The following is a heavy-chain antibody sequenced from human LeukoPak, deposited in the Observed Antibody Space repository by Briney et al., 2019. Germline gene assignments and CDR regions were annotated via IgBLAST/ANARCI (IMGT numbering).Heavy chain of an antibody. CDR3: ARYTVAEVV. CDR1: GYTFSSYA. D-gene: IGHD6-19*01. Sequence: GGSLRLSCAASGYTFSSYAMSWVRQAPGKGLEWVSAISGSGGSAYYADSVKGRFTISRDNSKNTLYLQMNSLRAEDTAVYYCARYTVAEVVWGQGTLVTVSS. V-gene: IGHV3-23*01. J-gene: IGHJ4*02. CDR2: ISGSGGSA.